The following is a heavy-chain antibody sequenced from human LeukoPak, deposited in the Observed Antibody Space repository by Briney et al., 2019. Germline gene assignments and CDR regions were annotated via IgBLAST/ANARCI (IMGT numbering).Heavy chain of an antibody. D-gene: IGHD5-12*01. V-gene: IGHV4-59*01. CDR1: GGSISSYY. Sequence: SETLSLTCTVCGGSISSYYWSWIRQPPGKGLEWIGYIYYSGSTNYNPSFKSRVTISVDTSKNQFSLKLSSVTAADTAVYYCAREGLYYYYMDVWGKGTTVTVSS. CDR2: IYYSGST. J-gene: IGHJ6*03. CDR3: AREGLYYYYMDV.